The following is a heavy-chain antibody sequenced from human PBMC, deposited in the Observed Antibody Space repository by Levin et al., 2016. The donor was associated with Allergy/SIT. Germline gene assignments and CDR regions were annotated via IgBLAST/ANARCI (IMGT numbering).Heavy chain of an antibody. V-gene: IGHV3-74*01. CDR1: GFTFSNYW. Sequence: GGSLRLSCAASGFTFSNYWMHWVRQAPGKGLVWVSRVNSDGSNTTYADFVKGRFTISRDSAKNTLYLQMNSLTVEDTAVYYCARDRVVRIPVETPLITTSYYYYYGMDVWGQGTTVTVSS. CDR2: VNSDGSNT. J-gene: IGHJ6*02. CDR3: ARDRVVRIPVETPLITTSYYYYYGMDV. D-gene: IGHD5-18*01.